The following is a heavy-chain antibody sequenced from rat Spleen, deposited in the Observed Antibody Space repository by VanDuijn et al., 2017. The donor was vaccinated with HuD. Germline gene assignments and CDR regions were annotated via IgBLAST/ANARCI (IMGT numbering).Heavy chain of an antibody. CDR3: VREELGVNY. V-gene: IGHV4-2*01. Sequence: EVQLAETGGGLVQPGRSLKLSCVASGFTFSRYWMGWVRQAPGKGLEWIAEINKDSRTIKYSPSLKEKITHTRDNAQNTLFLEMSRLGSEDTAIYYCVREELGVNYWGQGVMVTVSS. D-gene: IGHD4-5*01. J-gene: IGHJ2*01. CDR1: GFTFSRYW. CDR2: INKDSRTI.